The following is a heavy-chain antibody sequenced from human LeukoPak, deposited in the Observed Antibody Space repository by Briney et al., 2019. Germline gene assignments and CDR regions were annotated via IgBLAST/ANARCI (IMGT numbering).Heavy chain of an antibody. CDR2: ISDSGGST. J-gene: IGHJ6*02. Sequence: GGSLRLSCAASGFTFSAYVMNWVRQAPGKGLEWVSTISDSGGSTYYADSVKGRFTISRDNSKSTLYLQMNSLRAEDTAVYYCGRYYVMDVWGQGTSVTVSS. V-gene: IGHV3-23*01. CDR3: GRYYVMDV. CDR1: GFTFSAYV.